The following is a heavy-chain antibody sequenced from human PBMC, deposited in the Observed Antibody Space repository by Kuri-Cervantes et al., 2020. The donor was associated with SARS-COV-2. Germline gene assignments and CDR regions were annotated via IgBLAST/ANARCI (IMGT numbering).Heavy chain of an antibody. V-gene: IGHV1-18*01. D-gene: IGHD3-22*01. CDR3: ARSVYYDSSGYYEGMDY. CDR1: GYTFTSYG. Sequence: ASVKVSCKASGYTFTSYGISGVRQAPGQGLEWMGWISAYNGYTNYAQKLQGRVTMTTDTSTSTAYMELSSLRSEDTAVYYCARSVYYDSSGYYEGMDYWGQGTLVTVSS. J-gene: IGHJ4*02. CDR2: ISAYNGYT.